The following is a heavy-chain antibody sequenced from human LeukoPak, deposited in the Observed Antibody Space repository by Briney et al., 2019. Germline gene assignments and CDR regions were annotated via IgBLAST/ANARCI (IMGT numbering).Heavy chain of an antibody. V-gene: IGHV4-34*01. CDR2: INHSGST. CDR3: ARAPQETYYYDSSGYYYWYFDL. D-gene: IGHD3-22*01. J-gene: IGHJ2*01. Sequence: SETLSLTCAVYGGSFSGYYWSWIRQPPGKGLEWIGEINHSGSTNYNPSLKSRVTISVDTSKNQFSLKLSSVTAADTAVYYCARAPQETYYYDSSGYYYWYFDLWGRGTLVTVSS. CDR1: GGSFSGYY.